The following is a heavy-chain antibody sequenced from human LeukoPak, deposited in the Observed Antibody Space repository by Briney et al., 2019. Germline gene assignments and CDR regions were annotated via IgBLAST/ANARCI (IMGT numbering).Heavy chain of an antibody. CDR3: ARGPMAAAAEEGANWFDP. J-gene: IGHJ5*02. CDR1: GYTFTSYD. D-gene: IGHD6-13*01. CDR2: MNPNSGNT. Sequence: ASVKVSRKASGYTFTSYDINWVRQATGQGLEWMGWMNPNSGNTGYAQKFQGRVTMTRNTSISTAYMELSSLRSEDTAVYYCARGPMAAAAEEGANWFDPWGQGTLVTVSS. V-gene: IGHV1-8*01.